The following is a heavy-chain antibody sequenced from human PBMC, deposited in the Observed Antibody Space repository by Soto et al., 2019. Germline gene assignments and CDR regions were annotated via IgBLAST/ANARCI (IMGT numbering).Heavy chain of an antibody. CDR3: ARDGFTMVPRH. CDR2: ISSSSSTI. CDR1: GFTFSSYS. D-gene: IGHD3-10*01. V-gene: IGHV3-48*01. Sequence: EVQLVESGGGLVQPGGSLRLSCAASGFTFSSYSMNWVRQAPGKGLEWVSYISSSSSTIYYADSVKGRFTISRDNAKNSLYLQMNSLRAEDTAGYYCARDGFTMVPRHWGQGTLVTVSS. J-gene: IGHJ4*02.